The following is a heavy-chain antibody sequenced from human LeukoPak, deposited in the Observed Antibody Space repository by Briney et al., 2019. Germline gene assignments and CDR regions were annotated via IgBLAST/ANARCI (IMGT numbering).Heavy chain of an antibody. V-gene: IGHV3-7*01. CDR3: ARSTYDYVWGILGY. CDR2: IKRDGSEK. CDR1: GFTFGSYW. Sequence: PGGSLRLSCAASGFTFGSYWMSWVRQAPGKGLEWVANIKRDGSEKYYVDSVKGRFTISRDNAKNSLYLQMNSLRAEDTAVYYCARSTYDYVWGILGYWGQGTLVTVSS. J-gene: IGHJ4*02. D-gene: IGHD3-16*01.